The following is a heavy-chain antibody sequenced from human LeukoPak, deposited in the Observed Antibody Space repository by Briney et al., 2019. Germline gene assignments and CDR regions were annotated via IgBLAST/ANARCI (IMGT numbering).Heavy chain of an antibody. D-gene: IGHD1-14*01. V-gene: IGHV6-1*01. CDR2: TYYRSKWYY. CDR1: GDTVSTNSAA. CDR3: TRKSLNNFGP. J-gene: IGHJ5*02. Sequence: SQTLSLTCAISGDTVSTNSAAWNWIRQSPSRGLEWLGRTYYRSKWYYDYAVSLKSRMTIYSDTSKNQVSLQLNSVTPEDTALYNFTRKSLNNFGPGGKETLVTASS.